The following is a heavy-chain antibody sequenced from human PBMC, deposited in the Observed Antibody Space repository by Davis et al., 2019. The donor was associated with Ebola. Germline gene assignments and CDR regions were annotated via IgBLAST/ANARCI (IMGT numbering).Heavy chain of an antibody. J-gene: IGHJ4*02. D-gene: IGHD4-11*01. V-gene: IGHV1-2*06. Sequence: ASVKVSCKASGYTFNDYNIHWMRQAPGQGLEWLGRVILKSGATNYAQKFQGRVTMTRDTSISTVYMELSSLRYDDTAEYYCARGHNYAHEYWGQGTLVTVSS. CDR1: GYTFNDYN. CDR2: VILKSGAT. CDR3: ARGHNYAHEY.